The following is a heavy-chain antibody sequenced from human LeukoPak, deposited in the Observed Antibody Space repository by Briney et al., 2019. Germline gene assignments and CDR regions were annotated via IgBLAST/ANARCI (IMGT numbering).Heavy chain of an antibody. CDR1: GYTFISYD. Sequence: ASVKVSCKASGYTFISYDINWVRQATGQGLEWVGWMNPNSGNTGYAQKFQGGVTITRNTSISTAYMELSSLRSEDTGVYYCARRQASGYDFWSGLSYYMDVWGKGTTVTVSS. CDR3: ARRQASGYDFWSGLSYYMDV. V-gene: IGHV1-8*03. J-gene: IGHJ6*03. D-gene: IGHD3-3*01. CDR2: MNPNSGNT.